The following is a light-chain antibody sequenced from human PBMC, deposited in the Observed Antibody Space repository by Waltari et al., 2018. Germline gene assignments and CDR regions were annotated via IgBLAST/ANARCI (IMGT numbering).Light chain of an antibody. J-gene: IGLJ3*02. CDR3: ASWDDSLNGHWV. Sequence: SVLTQPPSASGTPAQRVTIPSSGSHSNLGGNLVHCSQQLPGKAPKLLSYRSDQRPSGVPDRFSGAKTGTSASLAISGLQSDDEADYFCASWDDSLNGHWVFGGGTKVTVL. CDR1: HSNLGGNL. CDR2: RSD. V-gene: IGLV1-44*01.